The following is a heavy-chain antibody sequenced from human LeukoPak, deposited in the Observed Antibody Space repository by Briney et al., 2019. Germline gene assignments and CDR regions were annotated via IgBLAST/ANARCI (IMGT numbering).Heavy chain of an antibody. CDR2: IYTSGST. J-gene: IGHJ5*02. Sequence: SETLSLTCTVSGGSISSYYWSWIRQPAGKGLEWIGRIYTSGSTNYNPSLKSRVTMSVDTSKNQFSLKLSSVTAADTAVYYCARDGVVVAASSRWFDPWGQGTLVTVSS. D-gene: IGHD2-15*01. CDR3: ARDGVVVAASSRWFDP. CDR1: GGSISSYY. V-gene: IGHV4-4*07.